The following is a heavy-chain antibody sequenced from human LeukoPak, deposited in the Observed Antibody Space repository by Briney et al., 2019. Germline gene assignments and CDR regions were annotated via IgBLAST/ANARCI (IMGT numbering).Heavy chain of an antibody. V-gene: IGHV3-66*01. Sequence: AGGSLRLSCAASGFTVSSNYMSWVRQAPGKGLEWVSVIYSGGSTYYADSVKGRFTISRDNSKNTLYLQMNSLRAEDTAVYYCARVVYYDYVWGSYRSVYFDYWGQGTLVTVSS. CDR2: IYSGGST. J-gene: IGHJ4*02. D-gene: IGHD3-16*02. CDR3: ARVVYYDYVWGSYRSVYFDY. CDR1: GFTVSSNY.